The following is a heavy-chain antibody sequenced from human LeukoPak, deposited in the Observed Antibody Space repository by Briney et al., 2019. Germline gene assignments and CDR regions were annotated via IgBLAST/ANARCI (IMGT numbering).Heavy chain of an antibody. Sequence: GGSLRLSCAASGFTFDDYAMHWVRQAPGKGLEWVSGISWNSGSIGYADSVKGRFTISRDNAKKSLYLQMNSLRAEDTAVYYCARDFYGYNWVNYLDYWGQGTLVTVSS. CDR3: ARDFYGYNWVNYLDY. V-gene: IGHV3-9*01. D-gene: IGHD5-24*01. CDR1: GFTFDDYA. J-gene: IGHJ4*02. CDR2: ISWNSGSI.